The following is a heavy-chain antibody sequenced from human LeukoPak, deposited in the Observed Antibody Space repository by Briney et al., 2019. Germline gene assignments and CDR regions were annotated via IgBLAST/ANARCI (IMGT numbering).Heavy chain of an antibody. CDR2: ISYDGSNK. Sequence: GGSLRLSCAASGFTFSKYVMHWVRQAPGKGLEWVTTISYDGSNKYYADSVKGRFTISRDNAKNSLYLQMNGLRAEDTAVYYCARAHYDSGPYSFDYWGQGTLVTVSS. CDR3: ARAHYDSGPYSFDY. V-gene: IGHV3-30*03. J-gene: IGHJ4*02. D-gene: IGHD3-16*01. CDR1: GFTFSKYV.